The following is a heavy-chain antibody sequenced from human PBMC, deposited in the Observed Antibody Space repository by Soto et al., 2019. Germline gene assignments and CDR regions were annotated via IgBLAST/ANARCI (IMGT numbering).Heavy chain of an antibody. D-gene: IGHD2-15*01. J-gene: IGHJ4*02. CDR3: ALRPSYWIYGNCYSGFDY. CDR1: GFSLSTSGVG. Sequence: QITLKESGPTLVKPTQTLTLTCTFSGFSLSTSGVGVGWIRQPPGKALEWLALIYWDDDKRYSPSLKSRLTITKDTSKSQGVLTMTNMDPVDTATYYCALRPSYWIYGNCYSGFDYWGQGTLFTVSS. CDR2: IYWDDDK. V-gene: IGHV2-5*02.